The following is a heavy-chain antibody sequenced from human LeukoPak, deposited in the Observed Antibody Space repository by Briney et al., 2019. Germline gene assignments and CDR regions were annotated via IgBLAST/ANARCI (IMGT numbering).Heavy chain of an antibody. Sequence: PGGSLRLSCAASGFTFSSYAMHWVRQAPGKGLEWVAVISYDGSNKYYADSVKGRFTISRDNSKNTLYLQMNSLRAEDTAVYYCARDPSWSCSGGSCWEFDYWGQGTLVTVSS. V-gene: IGHV3-30-3*01. CDR1: GFTFSSYA. D-gene: IGHD2-15*01. J-gene: IGHJ4*02. CDR2: ISYDGSNK. CDR3: ARDPSWSCSGGSCWEFDY.